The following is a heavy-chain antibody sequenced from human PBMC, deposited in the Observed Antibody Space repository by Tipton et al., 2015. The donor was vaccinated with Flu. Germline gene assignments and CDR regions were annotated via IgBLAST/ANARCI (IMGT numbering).Heavy chain of an antibody. Sequence: LRLSCTVSGGPISNWYWSWLRQPAGKGLEWIGRIYSSGSTNYNPSLKSRVTMSADTSKNQVSLKLSSVTAADTAVYYCASGSGDFDHWGQGTKVIVSS. V-gene: IGHV4-4*07. D-gene: IGHD3-10*01. J-gene: IGHJ4*02. CDR1: GGPISNWY. CDR2: IYSSGST. CDR3: ASGSGDFDH.